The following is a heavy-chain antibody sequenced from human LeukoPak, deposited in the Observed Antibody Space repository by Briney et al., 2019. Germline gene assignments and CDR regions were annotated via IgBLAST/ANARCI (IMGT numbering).Heavy chain of an antibody. V-gene: IGHV3-23*01. D-gene: IGHD3-16*01. CDR1: GLTFSNYA. CDR2: ISTNGDRA. J-gene: IGHJ4*02. Sequence: GGSLRLSCAASGLTFSNYAMTWVRQAPGKGLEWVSAISTNGDRAYYADSVKGRFTVSRDNFKNTLYLQMNSLRAEDTALYYCARKLWHRNDCWGQGTLVTVSS. CDR3: ARKLWHRNDC.